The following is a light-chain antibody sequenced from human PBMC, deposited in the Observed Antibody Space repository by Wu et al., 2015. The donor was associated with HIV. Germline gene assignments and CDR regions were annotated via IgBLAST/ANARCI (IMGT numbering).Light chain of an antibody. V-gene: IGKV1-5*03. CDR3: QQYSLYRT. CDR1: EISNW. J-gene: IGKJ1*01. CDR2: KAS. Sequence: PSTLVCVCRRQSHHHLPGQSEISNWLAWYQQKPGKAPKLLISKASSLESGVPSRFSGSGSGTEFTLTISSLQPEDFATYYCQQYSLYRTFGQGTKVEMK.